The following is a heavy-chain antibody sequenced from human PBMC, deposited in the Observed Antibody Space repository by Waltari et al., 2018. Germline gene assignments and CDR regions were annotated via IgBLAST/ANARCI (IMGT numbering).Heavy chain of an antibody. D-gene: IGHD1-1*01. CDR3: AKDSNDYPRHYMDV. CDR2: ISWNSGSI. J-gene: IGHJ6*03. CDR1: GFTFDAYA. Sequence: EVQLVESGGGLVQPGRSLRLSCAASGFTFDAYAMHWVRQAPGKGLEWVSGISWNSGSIGYADSVKGRFTISRDNAKNSLYLQMNSLRAEDTALYYCAKDSNDYPRHYMDVWGKGTTVTVSS. V-gene: IGHV3-9*01.